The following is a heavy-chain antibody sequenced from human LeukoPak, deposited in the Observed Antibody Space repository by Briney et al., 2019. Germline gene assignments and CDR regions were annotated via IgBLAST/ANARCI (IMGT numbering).Heavy chain of an antibody. D-gene: IGHD3-10*01. CDR1: GYTFTGYY. CDR3: ARDYYGSGSYYDMDAFDI. J-gene: IGHJ3*02. V-gene: IGHV1-2*02. Sequence: GASVKVSCKASGYTFTGYYMHWVRQAPGQGLEWMGWINPNSGGTNYAQKFQGRVTMTRDTSISTAYMELSRLRSDDTAVYYCARDYYGSGSYYDMDAFDIWGQGTMVTVSS. CDR2: INPNSGGT.